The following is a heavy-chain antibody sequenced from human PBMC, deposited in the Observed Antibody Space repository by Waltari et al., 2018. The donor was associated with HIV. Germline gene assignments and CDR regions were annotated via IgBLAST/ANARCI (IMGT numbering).Heavy chain of an antibody. Sequence: QLQLQESGPGLVKPSEPLSLTSTVSRGTISSSSHYWGWIRQPPGKGLEWVGNIYYSGSTDYNASRESRVTISVDTSKNQFSLKLSSVTAADTAVYYCARAICSSTSCLAYFYYGMDVWGQGTTVTVSS. CDR3: ARAICSSTSCLAYFYYGMDV. J-gene: IGHJ6*02. D-gene: IGHD2-2*01. CDR2: IYYSGST. V-gene: IGHV4-39*07. CDR1: RGTISSSSHY.